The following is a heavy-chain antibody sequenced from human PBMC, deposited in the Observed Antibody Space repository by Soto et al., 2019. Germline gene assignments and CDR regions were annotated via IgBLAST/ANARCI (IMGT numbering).Heavy chain of an antibody. Sequence: QVHLVQSGAEVKKPGTSLKVSCKASGYTFTDFYLHWVRQVPGRGPEWVGWFNPNSGGTNFGRKFKGRVIMTSDTASNTAYMELNGLTSDDAAVYYCARPASPRMEAHGLDFWGQGTMVTVSS. CDR1: GYTFTDFY. CDR2: FNPNSGGT. J-gene: IGHJ3*01. V-gene: IGHV1-2*02. CDR3: ARPASPRMEAHGLDF. D-gene: IGHD2-8*01.